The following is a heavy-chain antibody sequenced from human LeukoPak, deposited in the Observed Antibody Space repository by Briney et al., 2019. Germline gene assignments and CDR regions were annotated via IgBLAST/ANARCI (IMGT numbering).Heavy chain of an antibody. CDR1: GFTFSKYA. Sequence: GGSLRLSCAASGFTFSKYAMHWVRQTPGKGLEWVAAIWNDGSDENYADSVKGRFTISSDNSKSTLYLQMNRLRAEDTAVYYCTFEIGRSQGAFDIWGQGTMITVSS. D-gene: IGHD1-26*01. CDR3: TFEIGRSQGAFDI. V-gene: IGHV3-33*01. CDR2: IWNDGSDE. J-gene: IGHJ3*02.